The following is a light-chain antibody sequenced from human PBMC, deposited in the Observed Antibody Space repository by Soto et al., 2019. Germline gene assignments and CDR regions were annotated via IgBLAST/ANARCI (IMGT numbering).Light chain of an antibody. CDR1: QSVFYSSNNKNY. Sequence: DIVLTQYPDSQAVSLGERATITCKSSQSVFYSSNNKNYLAWYQQKPGQPPKLLIYWASTRESGVPDRFTGSGSGTDFTLTINSLQAEDVAVYYCQQYYSTPFTFGPGTKVDVK. CDR3: QQYYSTPFT. CDR2: WAS. V-gene: IGKV4-1*01. J-gene: IGKJ3*01.